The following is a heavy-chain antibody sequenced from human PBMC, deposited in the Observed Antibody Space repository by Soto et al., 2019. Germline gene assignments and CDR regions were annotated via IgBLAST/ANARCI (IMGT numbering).Heavy chain of an antibody. Sequence: GESLKISCKGSGYSFTSYWISWVRQMPGKGLEWMGRIDPSDSYTNYSPSFQGHVTISADKSISTAYLQWSGLKASDTAMYYCARIRYCSGGSCLYFQHWGQGTLVTVSS. CDR3: ARIRYCSGGSCLYFQH. V-gene: IGHV5-10-1*01. CDR2: IDPSDSYT. D-gene: IGHD2-15*01. CDR1: GYSFTSYW. J-gene: IGHJ1*01.